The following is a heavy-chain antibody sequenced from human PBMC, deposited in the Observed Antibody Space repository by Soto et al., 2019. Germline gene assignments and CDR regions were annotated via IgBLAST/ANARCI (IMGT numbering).Heavy chain of an antibody. CDR3: ARHPIAARPGNWFDP. CDR2: VYYIGSS. D-gene: IGHD6-6*01. J-gene: IGHJ5*02. CDR1: AGSSSSSSYY. Sequence: PSETLPLTGTVSAGSSSSSSYYWGWIRQPPGKWLEWIGSVYYIGSSSYNPSLPRRVTISVDTSTHQFSLKLSSVTAADTAVYYCARHPIAARPGNWFDPWGQVNLVSVSS. V-gene: IGHV4-39*01.